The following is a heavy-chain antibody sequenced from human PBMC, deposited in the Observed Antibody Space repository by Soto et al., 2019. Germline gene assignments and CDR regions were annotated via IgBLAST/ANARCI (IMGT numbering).Heavy chain of an antibody. CDR2: IIPIFGTA. V-gene: IGHV1-69*13. CDR3: ASNRLSRVWFDP. CDR1: GGTFSSYA. Sequence: GASVKVSCKASGGTFSSYAISWVRQAPGQGLEWMGGIIPIFGTANYAQKFQGRVTITADESTSTAYMELSSLRSEDTAVYYCASNRLSRVWFDPWGQGTLVTVSS. J-gene: IGHJ5*02.